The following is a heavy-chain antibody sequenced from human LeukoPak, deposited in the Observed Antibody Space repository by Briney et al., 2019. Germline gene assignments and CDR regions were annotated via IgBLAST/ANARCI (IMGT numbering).Heavy chain of an antibody. D-gene: IGHD3-16*01. CDR3: ARHQRGWSYGYYYYYMDV. CDR2: IYYSGST. J-gene: IGHJ6*03. Sequence: SETLSLTCTFSGGSISSYYWSWIRQPPGKGLEWIGYIYYSGSTNYNPSLKSRVTISVDTSKNQFSLKLSSVTAADTAVYYCARHQRGWSYGYYYYYMDVWGKGTTVTISS. CDR1: GGSISSYY. V-gene: IGHV4-59*01.